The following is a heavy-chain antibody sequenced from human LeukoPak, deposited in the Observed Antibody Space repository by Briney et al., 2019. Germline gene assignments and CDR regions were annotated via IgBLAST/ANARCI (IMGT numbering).Heavy chain of an antibody. D-gene: IGHD6-19*01. J-gene: IGHJ4*02. CDR1: GFTFGDYA. V-gene: IGHV3-49*03. Sequence: GGSLRLPCTGSGFTFGDYAMSWFRQAPGKGLEWVGFIRSKAYGGTTEYAASVKGRFTISRDDSKSIAYLQMNSLKTEDTAVYYCTRDCVSGWYCFDYWGQGTLVTVSS. CDR2: IRSKAYGGTT. CDR3: TRDCVSGWYCFDY.